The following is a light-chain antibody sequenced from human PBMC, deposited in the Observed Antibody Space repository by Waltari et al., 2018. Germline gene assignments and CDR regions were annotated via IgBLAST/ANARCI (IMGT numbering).Light chain of an antibody. CDR2: RNN. CDR1: TPNIGSNY. Sequence: SVLTQPVSASGTPGQRVIISCSGYTPNIGSNYVSWYQQVPGTTPKLLIYRNNGRPSGVPDRFSGSKSGTSASLAISWLRSEDESDYYRAAWDDSLRGLVLGGGTKVTVL. CDR3: AAWDDSLRGLV. J-gene: IGLJ2*01. V-gene: IGLV1-47*01.